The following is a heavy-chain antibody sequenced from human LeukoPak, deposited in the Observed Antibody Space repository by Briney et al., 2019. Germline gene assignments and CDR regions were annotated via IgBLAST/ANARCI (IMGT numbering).Heavy chain of an antibody. J-gene: IGHJ4*02. V-gene: IGHV1-24*01. D-gene: IGHD3-10*01. CDR2: FDPEDGET. Sequence: GASAKVSCKVSGYTLTELSMHWVRQAPGKGLEWMGGFDPEDGETIYAQKFQGRVTMTEDTSTDTAYMELSSLRSEDTAVYYCATDFQYYYGSGSYRKPVDYWGQGTLVTVSS. CDR3: ATDFQYYYGSGSYRKPVDY. CDR1: GYTLTELS.